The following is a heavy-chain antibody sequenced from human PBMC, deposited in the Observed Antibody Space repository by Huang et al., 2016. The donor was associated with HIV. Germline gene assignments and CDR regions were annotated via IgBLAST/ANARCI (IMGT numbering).Heavy chain of an antibody. D-gene: IGHD1-26*01. CDR2: ISNDGSNK. CDR3: AKDGADEEWDIDY. CDR1: GFSFSTYG. Sequence: VQLVESGGGVVQPGRSLRLACAASGFSFSTYGLPWVRQAKGKGLEGGECISNDGSNKYYAHSVKGRFTISRDTSENKVYLQMNSLRHEDTAVYYCAKDGADEEWDIDYWGQGTLVTVSS. V-gene: IGHV3-30*18. J-gene: IGHJ4*02.